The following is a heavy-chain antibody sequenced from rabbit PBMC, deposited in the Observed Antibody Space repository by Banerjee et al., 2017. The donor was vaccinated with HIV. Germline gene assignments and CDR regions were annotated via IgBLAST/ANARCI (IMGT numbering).Heavy chain of an antibody. V-gene: IGHV1S40*01. CDR1: GFSFSSGYY. J-gene: IGHJ4*01. D-gene: IGHD7-1*01. Sequence: QSLEESGGDLVKPEGSLTLTCTASGFSFSSGYYMCWVRQAPGKGLEWIGCIYAGSSGSTYYASWAKGRFTISKTSSTTVTLQMTSLTAADTATYFCARGDGVYAGYDGLWGQGTLVTVS. CDR3: ARGDGVYAGYDGL. CDR2: IYAGSSGST.